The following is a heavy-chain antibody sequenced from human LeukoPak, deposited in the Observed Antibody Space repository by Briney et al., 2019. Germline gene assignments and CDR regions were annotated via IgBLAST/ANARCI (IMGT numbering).Heavy chain of an antibody. D-gene: IGHD7-27*01. CDR3: ARDSDWGDGMDV. CDR1: GLTFRSFW. V-gene: IGHV3-7*01. CDR2: INQEGTER. Sequence: GGSLRLSCTVPGLTFRSFWMSWVRQAPGKGLEWVANINQEGTERYFVDSVKGRFTISRDNAKNSLYLQMNSLRAEDTAVYCCARDSDWGDGMDVWGQGTTVTVSS. J-gene: IGHJ6*02.